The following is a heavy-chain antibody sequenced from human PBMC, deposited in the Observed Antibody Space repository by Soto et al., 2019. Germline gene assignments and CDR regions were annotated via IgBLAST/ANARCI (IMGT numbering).Heavy chain of an antibody. CDR2: IYHSGST. J-gene: IGHJ4*02. CDR3: ARGSPYSGYAW. CDR1: GGSFSGDY. D-gene: IGHD5-12*01. V-gene: IGHV4-34*01. Sequence: QVQLQQWGAGLLKPSETLSLTCAVYGGSFSGDYWSWIRQPPGKGLEWIGEIYHSGSTNYNPSLNSRVTISVDTSKNQFSLKLSSVTAADTAVYYCARGSPYSGYAWWGQGTLVTVSS.